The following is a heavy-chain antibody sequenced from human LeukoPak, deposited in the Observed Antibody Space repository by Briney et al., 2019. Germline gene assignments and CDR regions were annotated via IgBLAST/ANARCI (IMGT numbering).Heavy chain of an antibody. D-gene: IGHD2-2*01. CDR3: ALVPNCSSTSCSDY. V-gene: IGHV4-34*01. Sequence: SETLSLTCAVYGGSFSGYYWSWIRQPPGKGLEWIGEINHSGSTNCNPSLKSRVTISVDTSKNQFSLKLSSVTAADTAVYYCALVPNCSSTSCSDYWGQGTLVTVSS. CDR1: GGSFSGYY. CDR2: INHSGST. J-gene: IGHJ4*02.